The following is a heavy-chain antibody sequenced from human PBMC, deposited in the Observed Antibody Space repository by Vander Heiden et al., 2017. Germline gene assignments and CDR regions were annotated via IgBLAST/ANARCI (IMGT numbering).Heavy chain of an antibody. V-gene: IGHV3-9*01. J-gene: IGHJ6*02. CDR3: AKDTNGGSGGMDV. CDR1: GFTFDDYA. Sequence: EVQLVESGGGLVQPGRSLRLSCAASGFTFDDYAMQWVRQAPGKGLEWVSGISWNSGSIGYADSVKGRFTISRDNAKNSLYLQMNSLRAEDTALYYCAKDTNGGSGGMDVWGQGTTVTVSS. D-gene: IGHD4-17*01. CDR2: ISWNSGSI.